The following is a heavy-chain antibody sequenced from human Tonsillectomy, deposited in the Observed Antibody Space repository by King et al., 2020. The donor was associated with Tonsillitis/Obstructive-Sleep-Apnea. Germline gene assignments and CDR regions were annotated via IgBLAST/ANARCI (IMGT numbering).Heavy chain of an antibody. Sequence: VQLVESGAEVKKPGASVKVSCTASGYTFTSYGISWVRQAPGQGLEWMGWISAYNGNTNYAQKLQGRVTMTTDTSTSTAYMELRSLRSDDTAVYYCARGGYCSSTSCYRLYYYYMDVWGKGTTVTVSS. CDR2: ISAYNGNT. CDR1: GYTFTSYG. D-gene: IGHD2-2*02. J-gene: IGHJ6*03. V-gene: IGHV1-18*01. CDR3: ARGGYCSSTSCYRLYYYYMDV.